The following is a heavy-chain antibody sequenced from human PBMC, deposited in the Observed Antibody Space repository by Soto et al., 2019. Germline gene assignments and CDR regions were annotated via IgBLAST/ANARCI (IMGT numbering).Heavy chain of an antibody. Sequence: EVRLVESGGGLVQPGGSLRLSCAASGFIVSGIFMTWVRQVPGKGPKWVSTLSSDDKTYYADSVRGRFTISRDSSKNTLSLQMNTLRAEDTAVYHCARDIFGGSYDFWHGGQGTLVTVSS. V-gene: IGHV3-66*01. CDR1: GFIVSGIF. CDR2: LSSDDKT. J-gene: IGHJ4*02. CDR3: ARDIFGGSYDFWH. D-gene: IGHD3-3*01.